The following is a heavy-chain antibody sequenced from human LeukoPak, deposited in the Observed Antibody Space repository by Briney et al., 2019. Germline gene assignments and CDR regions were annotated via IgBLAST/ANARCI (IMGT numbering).Heavy chain of an antibody. Sequence: SETLSLTCAVYGRSLSGYYWSWIRQPPGKGLEWIGEINHSGSTNYNPSLKSRVTISVDTSKNQFSLKLSSVTAADTAVYYCARGKAAAGRGSWFDPWGQGTLVTVSS. CDR1: GRSLSGYY. D-gene: IGHD6-13*01. J-gene: IGHJ5*02. CDR3: ARGKAAAGRGSWFDP. V-gene: IGHV4-34*01. CDR2: INHSGST.